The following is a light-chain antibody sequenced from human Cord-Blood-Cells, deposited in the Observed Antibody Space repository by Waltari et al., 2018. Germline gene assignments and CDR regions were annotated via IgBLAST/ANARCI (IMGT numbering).Light chain of an antibody. Sequence: EIVLTQSPATLSLSPGERATLSCRASQGVSSYLAWYQQKPGQAPRLLIYDASNRATGSPARVSGSGSGTDFTLTISSLEPEDFAVYYCQQRSNLLTFGGGTKVEIK. CDR1: QGVSSY. V-gene: IGKV3-11*01. CDR3: QQRSNLLT. J-gene: IGKJ4*01. CDR2: DAS.